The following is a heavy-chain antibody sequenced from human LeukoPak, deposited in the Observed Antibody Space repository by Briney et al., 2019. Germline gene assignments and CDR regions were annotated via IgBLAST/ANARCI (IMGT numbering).Heavy chain of an antibody. CDR3: ARLYNGNQGDAFDI. V-gene: IGHV4-34*01. J-gene: IGHJ3*02. CDR1: GGSFSGYY. CDR2: INHSGST. D-gene: IGHD1-14*01. Sequence: SETLSLTCAVYGGSFSGYYWSWIRQPPGKGLEWIGEINHSGSTNYNPSLKSRATISIDTPKNQISLKVNSVTAADTAVYYCARLYNGNQGDAFDIWGQGTMVTVSS.